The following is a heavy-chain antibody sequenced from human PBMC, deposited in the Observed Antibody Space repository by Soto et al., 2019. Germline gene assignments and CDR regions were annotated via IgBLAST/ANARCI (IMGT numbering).Heavy chain of an antibody. V-gene: IGHV1-18*01. CDR1: GYTFTSYG. CDR2: ISAYNGNT. J-gene: IGHJ4*02. D-gene: IGHD5-12*01. Sequence: ASVKVSCKASGYTFTSYGISWVRQAPGQGLEWMGWISAYNGNTNYAQKLQGRVTMTTDTSTSTAYMELRSLRSDDTAVYYCARDSGGRGYSGYVVDYWGQGTLVTVSS. CDR3: ARDSGGRGYSGYVVDY.